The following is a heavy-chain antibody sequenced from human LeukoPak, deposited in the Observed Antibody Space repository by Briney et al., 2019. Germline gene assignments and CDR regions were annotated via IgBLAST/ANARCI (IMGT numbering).Heavy chain of an antibody. CDR3: ARVDYGSGSYYSSPPSTHNKQTHLRKIYYYYYYMDV. CDR2: IYHSGST. V-gene: IGHV4-38-2*02. D-gene: IGHD3-10*01. CDR1: GYSISRGYY. J-gene: IGHJ6*03. Sequence: PSETLSLTCTVSGYSISRGYYWGWIRQPPGKGLEWIGNIYHSGSTYYNPSLKSRVTISVDTSKNQFSLKLTSVTAADTALYYCARVDYGSGSYYSSPPSTHNKQTHLRKIYYYYYYMDVWGKGTTVTISS.